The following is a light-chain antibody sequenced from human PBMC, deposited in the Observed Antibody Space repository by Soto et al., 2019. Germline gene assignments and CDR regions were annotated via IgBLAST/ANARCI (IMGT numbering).Light chain of an antibody. CDR3: QHRSEWPVS. CDR1: RSVNSY. V-gene: IGKV3-11*01. CDR2: DAS. Sequence: EIVLTKSPATLSLSPGERATLSCRASRSVNSYLAWYQQKPGQAPRLLISDASNRATGIPARFSGSGSGTDFTLTISSLEPEDFAVYYCQHRSEWPVSFGQGTRLEIK. J-gene: IGKJ5*01.